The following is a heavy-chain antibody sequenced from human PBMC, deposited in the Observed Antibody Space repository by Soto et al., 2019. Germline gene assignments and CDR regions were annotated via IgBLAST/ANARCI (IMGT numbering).Heavy chain of an antibody. Sequence: KQSQTLSDTCAITGDSVSSNSAAWNWISQSPSRVLELLVFSHYRSKWYNDYAVSVKRRITINPDTAKNQFSLQVNSVTPEDTAVYYCARDTNRYYFDDWGQGTLVTVSS. J-gene: IGHJ4*02. CDR3: ARDTNRYYFDD. V-gene: IGHV6-1*01. CDR2: SHYRSKWYN. D-gene: IGHD2-2*01. CDR1: GDSVSSNSAA.